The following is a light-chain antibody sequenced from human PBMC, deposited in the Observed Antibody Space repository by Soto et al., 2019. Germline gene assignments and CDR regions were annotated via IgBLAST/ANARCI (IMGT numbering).Light chain of an antibody. CDR2: EVS. J-gene: IGKJ1*01. CDR1: QSLLHSDGKTY. Sequence: DIVMTQTPLSLSVTPGQPASISCKSSQSLLHSDGKTYLYWYLQKPGQPPQLLIYEVSNRFSGVPDRLSGSGSGTDFTLTISSLQPEDFATYYCLQDYDYLWTFGQGTKVDI. CDR3: LQDYDYLWT. V-gene: IGKV2D-29*01.